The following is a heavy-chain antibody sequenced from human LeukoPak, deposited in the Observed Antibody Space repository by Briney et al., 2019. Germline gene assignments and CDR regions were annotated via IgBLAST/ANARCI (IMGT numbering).Heavy chain of an antibody. CDR2: MNPNSGNT. V-gene: IGHV1-8*03. D-gene: IGHD6-13*01. J-gene: IGHJ5*02. CDR1: GYTFTSYD. Sequence: ASVKVPCKASGYTFTSYDINWVRQATGQGLEWMGWMNPNSGNTGYAQKFQGRVTITRNTSISTAYMELSSLRSEDTAVYYCARLIAAAGTVNWFDPWGQGTLVTVSS. CDR3: ARLIAAAGTVNWFDP.